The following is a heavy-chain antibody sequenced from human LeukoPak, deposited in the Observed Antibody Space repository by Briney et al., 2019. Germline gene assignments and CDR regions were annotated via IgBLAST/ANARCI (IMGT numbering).Heavy chain of an antibody. Sequence: GASVKVSFKASGYTFTSYGISWVRQASGQGGEWVGWTNPNSGNSGYAQKFQGIITMTRDTSISTAYMELSSLRSEDTAVYYCARWGGINLGTDFDYWGQGTLVTVSS. D-gene: IGHD3-16*01. V-gene: IGHV1-8*02. J-gene: IGHJ4*02. CDR3: ARWGGINLGTDFDY. CDR1: GYTFTSYG. CDR2: TNPNSGNS.